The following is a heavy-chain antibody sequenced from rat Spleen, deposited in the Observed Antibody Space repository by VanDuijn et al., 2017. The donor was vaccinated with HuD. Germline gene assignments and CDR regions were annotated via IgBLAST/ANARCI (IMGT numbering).Heavy chain of an antibody. CDR3: TTRPYYSSLNWFPY. V-gene: IGHV5-7*01. Sequence: EVQLVESGGDLVQPGRSLKLSCAASGFTFSSFAMAWVRQAPKKGLEWVATITSAGSDTYYPDSVKGRFTISRNNAKSTLYLQMDSLRSEDTATYYCTTRPYYSSLNWFPYWGQGTLVTVSS. D-gene: IGHD1-2*01. J-gene: IGHJ3*01. CDR2: ITSAGSDT. CDR1: GFTFSSFA.